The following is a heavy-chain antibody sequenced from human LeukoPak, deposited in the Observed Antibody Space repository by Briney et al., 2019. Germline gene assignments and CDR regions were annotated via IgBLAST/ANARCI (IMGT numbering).Heavy chain of an antibody. CDR3: ATNLIGAGEYFQQ. CDR2: ISSGGDIM. D-gene: IGHD2/OR15-2a*01. J-gene: IGHJ1*01. Sequence: PGGSLRLSRAASGFTFSSYAMHWVRQAPGKGLQWVSYISSGGDIMHYADSVKGRFTSSRDNAKNSGYLEMNSLGAEDTAVYYCATNLIGAGEYFQQWGQGTLVTVSS. V-gene: IGHV3-48*03. CDR1: GFTFSSYA.